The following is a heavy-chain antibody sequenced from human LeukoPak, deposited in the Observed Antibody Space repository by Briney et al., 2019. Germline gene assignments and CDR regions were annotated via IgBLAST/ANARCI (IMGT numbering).Heavy chain of an antibody. V-gene: IGHV4-34*01. J-gene: IGHJ3*02. D-gene: IGHD3-10*01. CDR1: GGSLSDYS. CDR3: ASGVGEFFPDAFNI. Sequence: SETLSLTCAVFGGSLSDYSWTWIRQTPGRGLEWIGEINHRGGTNYNPSLKSRLTISVDTSKNQFSLNLTSVTAADTAVYYCASGVGEFFPDAFNIWGQGTMVGVFS. CDR2: INHRGGT.